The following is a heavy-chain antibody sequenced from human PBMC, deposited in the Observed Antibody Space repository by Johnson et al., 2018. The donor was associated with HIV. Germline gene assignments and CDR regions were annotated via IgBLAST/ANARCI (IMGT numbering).Heavy chain of an antibody. V-gene: IGHV3-23*04. CDR3: AKDCVGVWWSRAFDI. CDR2: ISGRGGST. J-gene: IGHJ3*02. Sequence: VQPVESGGGLVKPGGSLRLSCVASGFTFSDYYMTWIRQAPGKGLVWVSAISGRGGSTYYADSVKGRFTISRDNSKNPLYLQINSLRAEDTAVYYCAKDCVGVWWSRAFDIWGQGTMVTVSS. D-gene: IGHD2-21*01. CDR1: GFTFSDYY.